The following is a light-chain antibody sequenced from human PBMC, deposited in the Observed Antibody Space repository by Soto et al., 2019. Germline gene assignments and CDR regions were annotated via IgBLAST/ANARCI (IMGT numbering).Light chain of an antibody. CDR3: QQYSTYWT. V-gene: IGKV1-5*01. J-gene: IGKJ1*01. Sequence: DIQMTQSPSTLSASVGDRVSITCRASQSISSWLAWYQQKPGKAPKLLIYDASTLESGVPSRLSGSGSGTEFTLTISSLQPDDFATYYCQQYSTYWTFGQGTKVDIK. CDR1: QSISSW. CDR2: DAS.